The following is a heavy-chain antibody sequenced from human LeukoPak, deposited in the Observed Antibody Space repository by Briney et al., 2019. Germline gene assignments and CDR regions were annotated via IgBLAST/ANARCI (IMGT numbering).Heavy chain of an antibody. J-gene: IGHJ6*03. CDR2: ISSSGSTI. D-gene: IGHD6-13*01. CDR1: GFTFSSYE. V-gene: IGHV3-48*03. CDR3: ARDLGIAAAGTPSMDV. Sequence: GGSLRLSCAASGFTFSSYEMNWVRQAPGKGLEWVSYISSSGSTIYYADSVKGRSTISRDNAKNSLYLQMNSLRAEDTAVYYCARDLGIAAAGTPSMDVWGKGTTVTISS.